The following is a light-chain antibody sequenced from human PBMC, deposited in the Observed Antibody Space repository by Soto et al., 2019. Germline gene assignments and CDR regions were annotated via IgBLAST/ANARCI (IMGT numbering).Light chain of an antibody. CDR1: QSVTTNY. Sequence: EIVLTQSPGTLSLSPGERATLSCRASQSVTTNYVAWYQQRPGRAPRLLIHTASSSATGIPDRFSGSGSGTDFTLTISRLEPEDFAVYYCQQYGSSPPVIFGGGTKVEIK. CDR3: QQYGSSPPVI. CDR2: TAS. J-gene: IGKJ4*01. V-gene: IGKV3-20*01.